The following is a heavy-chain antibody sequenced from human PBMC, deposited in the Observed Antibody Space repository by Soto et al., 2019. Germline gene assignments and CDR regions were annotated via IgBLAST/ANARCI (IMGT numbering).Heavy chain of an antibody. D-gene: IGHD2-21*02. Sequence: GSVKVSCKASGYTFTSYGISWVRQAPGQGLEWMGWISDYNGNTNYAQKLQGRVTMTTDTSTSTAYMELRSLRYDDPAVYYCARDSLAYCGGDCFRAEYFQHWGQGTLVTVSS. CDR2: ISDYNGNT. J-gene: IGHJ1*01. CDR1: GYTFTSYG. CDR3: ARDSLAYCGGDCFRAEYFQH. V-gene: IGHV1-18*01.